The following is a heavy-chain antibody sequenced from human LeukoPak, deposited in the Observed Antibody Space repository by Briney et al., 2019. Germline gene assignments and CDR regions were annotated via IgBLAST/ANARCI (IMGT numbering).Heavy chain of an antibody. CDR3: TRGSYGDYEY. V-gene: IGHV3-48*04. CDR1: GFTFSSYS. J-gene: IGHJ4*02. CDR2: ISSSSSTI. D-gene: IGHD4-17*01. Sequence: GSLRLSCAASGFTFSSYSMNWVRQAPGKGLEWVSYISSSSSTIYYADSVKGRFTISRDNAKNSLYLQMNSLRAEDTAVYYCTRGSYGDYEYWGQGTLVTVSS.